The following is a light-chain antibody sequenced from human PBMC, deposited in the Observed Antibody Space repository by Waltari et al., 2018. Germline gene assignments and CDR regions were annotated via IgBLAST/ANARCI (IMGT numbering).Light chain of an antibody. V-gene: IGLV1-40*01. Sequence: QSVLTQPPSVSGAPGQRVTIPCTGSSSNIGAGYDVHWYQQLPGTAPKLLIYGNGNRPSGVPDRVSGSKSGTSASLAITGLQAEDEADYYCQSYDSTLSGSWVFGGGTKLTVL. J-gene: IGLJ3*02. CDR1: SSNIGAGYD. CDR3: QSYDSTLSGSWV. CDR2: GNG.